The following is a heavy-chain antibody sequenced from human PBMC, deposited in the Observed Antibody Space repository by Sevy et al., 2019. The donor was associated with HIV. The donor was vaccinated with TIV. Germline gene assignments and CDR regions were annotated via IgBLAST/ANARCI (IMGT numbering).Heavy chain of an antibody. CDR3: AREHDYSNGIYYGMDV. V-gene: IGHV3-7*01. J-gene: IGHJ6*02. CDR1: GFTFSSYW. Sequence: QLGGSLRLSCAASGFTFSSYWMSWVRQAPGKGLEWVANIKQDGSEKYYVDSVKGRFTISRDNAKNSLYLQMNSLRAEDTAVYYCAREHDYSNGIYYGMDVWGQGTTVTVSS. D-gene: IGHD4-4*01. CDR2: IKQDGSEK.